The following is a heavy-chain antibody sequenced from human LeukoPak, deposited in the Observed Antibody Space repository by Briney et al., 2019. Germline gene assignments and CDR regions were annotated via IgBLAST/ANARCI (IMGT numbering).Heavy chain of an antibody. CDR3: ARGSSSDY. V-gene: IGHV3-7*03. CDR2: IKQDGTER. CDR1: GFTFTTYW. D-gene: IGHD6-6*01. Sequence: PGGSLRLSCAASGFTFTTYWMSWVRQAPGKGLEWVANIKQDGTERYYVGSVKGRFTIPRDNAKNSLYLQMNSLRAEDTALYYCARGSSSDYWGQGTLVTVSS. J-gene: IGHJ4*02.